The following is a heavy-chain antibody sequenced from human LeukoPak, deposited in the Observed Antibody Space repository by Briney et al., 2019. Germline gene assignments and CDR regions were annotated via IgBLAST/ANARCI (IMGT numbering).Heavy chain of an antibody. Sequence: PGGSLRLSCAASGFSFSSYGMHWVRQAPGKGLEWVAFMRSDGRKNYYADSVKGRFTISRDNSRNTLYLQMNSLRAEDTAVYYCAKQGGKYYYYYMDVWGKGTTVTISS. V-gene: IGHV3-30*02. J-gene: IGHJ6*03. CDR1: GFSFSSYG. CDR2: MRSDGRKN. CDR3: AKQGGKYYYYYMDV. D-gene: IGHD3-16*01.